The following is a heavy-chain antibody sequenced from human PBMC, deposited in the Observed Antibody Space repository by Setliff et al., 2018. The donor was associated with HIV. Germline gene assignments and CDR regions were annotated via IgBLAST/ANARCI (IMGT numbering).Heavy chain of an antibody. CDR3: ARLPGGSVYYVDY. J-gene: IGHJ4*02. Sequence: GESLKISCKGFGYNFNTYWIAWVRQVPGKGLEWMGIIYPIDSETKYSPSFQGQVTFSADKSINTAYLQWSGLKASSTAIYYCARLPGGSVYYVDYWGQGTLVTVSS. D-gene: IGHD3-10*01. CDR1: GYNFNTYW. CDR2: IYPIDSET. V-gene: IGHV5-51*01.